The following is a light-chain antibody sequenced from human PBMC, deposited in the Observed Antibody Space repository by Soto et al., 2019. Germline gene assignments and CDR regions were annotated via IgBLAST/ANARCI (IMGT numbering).Light chain of an antibody. CDR2: YDT. V-gene: IGLV3-21*04. Sequence: SYELTQPPSVSVAPGSTARITCGGNNIGSDYVHWYQQKPGQAPVVVIFYDTDRPSGIPERFSGSKSGNTATLTISRVEAGDEADYYCQVWDSSSDHVVFGGGTKLTVL. CDR3: QVWDSSSDHVV. CDR1: NIGSDY. J-gene: IGLJ3*02.